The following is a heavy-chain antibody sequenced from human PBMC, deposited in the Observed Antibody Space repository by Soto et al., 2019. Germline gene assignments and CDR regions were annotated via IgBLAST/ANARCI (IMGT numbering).Heavy chain of an antibody. J-gene: IGHJ5*02. CDR2: IYYSGST. V-gene: IGHV4-31*03. CDR3: AGESGGYSYTGFDP. CDR1: GGSISSGGYY. D-gene: IGHD5-18*01. Sequence: QVQLQESGPGLVKPSQTLSLTCTVSGGSISSGGYYWSWIRQHPGKGLEWIGYIYYSGSTYYNPSPKSRVTNSVDTSKNQFSLKLSSVTAADTAVYYCAGESGGYSYTGFDPWGQGTLVTVSS.